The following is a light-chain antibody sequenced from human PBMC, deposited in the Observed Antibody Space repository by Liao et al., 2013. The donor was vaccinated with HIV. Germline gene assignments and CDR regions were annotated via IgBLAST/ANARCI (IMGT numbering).Light chain of an antibody. J-gene: IGLJ2*01. CDR2: YDS. CDR3: QVWDSTSAQGE. V-gene: IGLV3-21*01. Sequence: SYELTQPPSVSVAPGKTARITCGGNNIGSKSVHWYQQKPGQAPVLVIYYDSDRPSGIPERFSGSNSGNTATLTISRVEAGDEADYYCQVWDSTSAQGEFGGGTKLTVL. CDR1: NIGSKS.